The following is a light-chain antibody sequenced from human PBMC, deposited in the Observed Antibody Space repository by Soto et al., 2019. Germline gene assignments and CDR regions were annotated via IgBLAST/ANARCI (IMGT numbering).Light chain of an antibody. V-gene: IGKV3-15*01. J-gene: IGKJ1*01. CDR2: SAS. CDR1: QSISDT. Sequence: EIVMTQSPATLSVSPGGRATLSCRASQSISDTLAWYQQKPGQAPRLLIYSASRGATGFPARFSGSGSGTDFTLTISSLQYEDFAVYYCQQYNTWPWTFGQGTKV. CDR3: QQYNTWPWT.